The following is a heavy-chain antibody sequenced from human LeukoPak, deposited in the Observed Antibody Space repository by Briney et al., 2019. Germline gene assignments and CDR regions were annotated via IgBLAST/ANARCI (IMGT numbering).Heavy chain of an antibody. CDR2: IYSGGST. J-gene: IGHJ4*02. V-gene: IGHV3-53*01. Sequence: GGSLRLSCAASGFTFSSYAMSWVRQAPGKGLEWVSVIYSGGSTYYADSVKGRFTISRDNSKNTLYLQMNSLRAEDTAVYYCAREAGDKTYYFDYWGQGTLVTVSS. CDR3: AREAGDKTYYFDY. CDR1: GFTFSSYA. D-gene: IGHD7-27*01.